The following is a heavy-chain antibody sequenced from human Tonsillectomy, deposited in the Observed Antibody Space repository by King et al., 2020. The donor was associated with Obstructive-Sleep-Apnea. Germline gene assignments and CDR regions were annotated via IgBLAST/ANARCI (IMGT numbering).Heavy chain of an antibody. J-gene: IGHJ4*02. CDR2: ISHDGNNK. Sequence: QLVQSGGGVVQPGKSLRLSCAASGFAFNNYAIHWVRQAPGKGLQWVAVISHDGNNKFFADSVKGRFTISRDNSMNTLYLQLNSLGPEDTAVYYCARANFQWELVSPGTYWGQGTLVTVSS. V-gene: IGHV3-30*01. D-gene: IGHD1-26*01. CDR3: ARANFQWELVSPGTY. CDR1: GFAFNNYA.